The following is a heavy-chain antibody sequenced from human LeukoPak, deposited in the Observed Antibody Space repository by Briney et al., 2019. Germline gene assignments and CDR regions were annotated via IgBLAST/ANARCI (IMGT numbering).Heavy chain of an antibody. CDR3: ARRGIAAAGTGY. CDR1: GGSISSSSYY. V-gene: IGHV4-39*01. J-gene: IGHJ4*02. D-gene: IGHD6-13*01. CDR2: IYYSGST. Sequence: PSETLSLTCTVSGGSISSSSYYWGWIRQPPGKGLEWIGSIYYSGSTYYNPSLKSRFTISVDTSKNQFSLKLSSVTAADTAVYYCARRGIAAAGTGYWGQGTLVTVSS.